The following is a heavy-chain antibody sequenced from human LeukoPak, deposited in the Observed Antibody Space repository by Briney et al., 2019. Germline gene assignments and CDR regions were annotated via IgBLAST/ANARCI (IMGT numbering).Heavy chain of an antibody. D-gene: IGHD6-13*01. J-gene: IGHJ3*01. Sequence: NPSETLSLTCTVSGGSISSYYWSWIRQPPGKGLEWIGYIYYSGSTNYNPSLKSRVTISVDTSKNQFSLKLSSVTAADTAVYFCARRMGQQLGVDAFDVWGQGTMVTVSS. CDR3: ARRMGQQLGVDAFDV. CDR1: GGSISSYY. V-gene: IGHV4-59*01. CDR2: IYYSGST.